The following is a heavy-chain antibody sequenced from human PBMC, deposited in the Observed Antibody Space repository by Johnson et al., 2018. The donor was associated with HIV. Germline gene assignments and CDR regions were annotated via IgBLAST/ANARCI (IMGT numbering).Heavy chain of an antibody. D-gene: IGHD4-23*01. Sequence: QEQLVESGGDLVQPGGSLRLSCAASGFTFSSYGMHWVRQAPGKGLEWVAFIRYDGSNKHYADSVKGRFTISRDNSKNTLYLQMNSLRAEDTAVYYCAKESETYGGNIGFEHPFDIWGQGTMVTVSS. CDR1: GFTFSSYG. V-gene: IGHV3-30*02. J-gene: IGHJ3*02. CDR3: AKESETYGGNIGFEHPFDI. CDR2: IRYDGSNK.